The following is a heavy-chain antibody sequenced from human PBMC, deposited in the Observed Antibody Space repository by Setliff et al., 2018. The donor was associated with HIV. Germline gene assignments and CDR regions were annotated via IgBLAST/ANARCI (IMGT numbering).Heavy chain of an antibody. V-gene: IGHV1-18*01. CDR2: ISAYSGDT. CDR3: ARDRTAMARFDY. Sequence: ASVKVSCKASGYPFSGYGISWVRQAPGQGLEWMGWISAYSGDTNYAQKFQGRLTMTTDTSTSTAYMELRSLRSDDTAMYYCARDRTAMARFDYWGHGTLVTVSS. J-gene: IGHJ4*01. CDR1: GYPFSGYG. D-gene: IGHD5-18*01.